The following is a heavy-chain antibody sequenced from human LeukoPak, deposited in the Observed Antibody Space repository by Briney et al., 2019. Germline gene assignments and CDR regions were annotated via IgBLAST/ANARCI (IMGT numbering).Heavy chain of an antibody. D-gene: IGHD2-2*01. Sequence: PGGSLRLSCEASGFTFSTYSMNWVRQAPGKGLEWVSSISYDSDYIYYADSVKGRFTISRDDAKNSLYLQMNSLRADDTAVYYCARYGVSSSRSYIDYWGQGTLVTASS. CDR3: ARYGVSSSRSYIDY. CDR2: ISYDSDYI. V-gene: IGHV3-21*01. J-gene: IGHJ4*02. CDR1: GFTFSTYS.